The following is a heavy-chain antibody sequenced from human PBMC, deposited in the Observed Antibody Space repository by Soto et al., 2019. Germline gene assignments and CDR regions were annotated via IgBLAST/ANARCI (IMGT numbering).Heavy chain of an antibody. CDR2: IYYSGST. J-gene: IGHJ4*02. CDR3: ARDYDSSGYYYDY. D-gene: IGHD3-22*01. CDR1: GGSISSSSYY. V-gene: IGHV4-39*07. Sequence: SETLSLTCTVSGGSISSSSYYWGWIRQPPGKGLEWIGSIYYSGSTYYNPSLKSRVTISVDTSKNQFSLKLSSVTAADTAVYYCARDYDSSGYYYDYWGQGTLVTVSS.